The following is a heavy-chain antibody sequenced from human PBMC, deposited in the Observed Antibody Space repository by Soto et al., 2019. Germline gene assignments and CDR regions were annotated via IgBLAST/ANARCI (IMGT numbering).Heavy chain of an antibody. CDR3: AETWYSSSWYYMDV. D-gene: IGHD6-13*01. Sequence: GGSPRLCCAASGFTVCSYVMSWVRQDPGKGLEWVSAISGSGSSTYYADSVKGRFTISRDNSKNTLYLQMNSLRAEDTAVYYCAETWYSSSWYYMDVWGKGTTVTVSS. CDR2: ISGSGSST. CDR1: GFTVCSYV. V-gene: IGHV3-23*01. J-gene: IGHJ6*03.